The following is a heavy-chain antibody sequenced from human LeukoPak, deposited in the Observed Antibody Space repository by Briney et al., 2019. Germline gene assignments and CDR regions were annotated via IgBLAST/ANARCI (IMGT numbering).Heavy chain of an antibody. CDR3: ARNVPTENYYFDY. CDR1: GFTFSNHN. Sequence: PGGSLRLSCAASGFTFSNHNMNWVRQAPGKGLEWVSSISTSSSYIYYADSVKGRFTISRDNAKNSLYLQMNSLRAEDTAVYYCARNVPTENYYFDYWGQGTLVTVSS. CDR2: ISTSSSYI. D-gene: IGHD1-7*01. V-gene: IGHV3-21*01. J-gene: IGHJ4*02.